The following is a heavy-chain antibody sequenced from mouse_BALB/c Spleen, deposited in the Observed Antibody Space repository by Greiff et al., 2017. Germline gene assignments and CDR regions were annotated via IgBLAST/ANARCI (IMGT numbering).Heavy chain of an antibody. CDR3: GRVPYYGNYDAMDY. V-gene: IGHV5-15*02. J-gene: IGHJ4*01. Sequence: DVMLVESGGGLVQPGGSRKLSCAASGFTFSDYGMAWVRQAPGKGPEWVAFISNLAYSIYYADTVTGRFTISRENAKNTLYLEMSSLRSEDTAMYYCGRVPYYGNYDAMDYWGQGTSVTVSS. D-gene: IGHD2-10*01. CDR1: GFTFSDYG. CDR2: ISNLAYSI.